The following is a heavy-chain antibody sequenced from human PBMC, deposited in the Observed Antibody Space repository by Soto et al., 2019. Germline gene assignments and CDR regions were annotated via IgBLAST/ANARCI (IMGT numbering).Heavy chain of an antibody. V-gene: IGHV5-51*01. Sequence: PGESLKISCKGSGYSFTSYWIGWVRQMPGKGLEWMGIIYPGDSDTRYSPSFQGQVTISADKSISTAYLQWSSLKASDTAMYYCARLEMAVGHYYGMDVWGQGTTVTVYS. CDR2: IYPGDSDT. CDR1: GYSFTSYW. D-gene: IGHD3-16*01. CDR3: ARLEMAVGHYYGMDV. J-gene: IGHJ6*02.